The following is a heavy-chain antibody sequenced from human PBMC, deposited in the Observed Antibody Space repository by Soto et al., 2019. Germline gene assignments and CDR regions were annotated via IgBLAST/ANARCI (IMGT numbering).Heavy chain of an antibody. D-gene: IGHD4-17*01. CDR1: GFTFDDYT. V-gene: IGHV3-9*01. CDR3: ARGTTVTTVAMDV. J-gene: IGHJ6*02. Sequence: EVQLVESGGGLVQPGRSLRLSCAASGFTFDDYTMHWVRQAPGKGLEWVSGLSWNSGSIGYADSVKGRFTISRDNAKNSLYLQMNSLRAEDTAFYYCARGTTVTTVAMDVWGQGTTVTVSS. CDR2: LSWNSGSI.